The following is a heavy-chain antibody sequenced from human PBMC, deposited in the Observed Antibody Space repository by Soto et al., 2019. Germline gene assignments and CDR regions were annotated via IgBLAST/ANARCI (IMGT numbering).Heavy chain of an antibody. CDR1: GFTFSTYG. D-gene: IGHD5-18*01. CDR3: GRDGALGDTAVVYS. J-gene: IGHJ4*02. CDR2: IWYDGSNK. V-gene: IGHV3-33*01. Sequence: QVQLVESGGGVVQPGKSLRLSCAASGFTFSTYGMHWVRQAPGKGMEWVEVIWYDGSNKYHGDSLKGRFTIYRDNSENTLYLQINNLRPEDTAVYYCGRDGALGDTAVVYSWGQGTLVTVSS.